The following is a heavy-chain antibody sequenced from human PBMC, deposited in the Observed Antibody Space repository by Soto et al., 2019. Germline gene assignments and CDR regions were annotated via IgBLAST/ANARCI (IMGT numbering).Heavy chain of an antibody. D-gene: IGHD1-26*01. CDR2: IIPIFGTA. CDR3: ARVVGATDIDY. CDR1: GGTFSSYA. Sequence: EASVKVSCKASGGTFSSYAISWVRQAPGQGLEWMGGIIPIFGTANYAQKFQGRVTITADESTSTAYMELSSLRSEDTAVYYCARVVGATDIDYWGQGTLVTVSS. V-gene: IGHV1-69*13. J-gene: IGHJ4*02.